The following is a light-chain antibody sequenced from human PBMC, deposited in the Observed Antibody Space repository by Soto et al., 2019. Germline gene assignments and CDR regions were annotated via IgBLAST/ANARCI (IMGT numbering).Light chain of an antibody. Sequence: EIVLTQSPGTLSLSPGERATLSCMASQSVSSSYLAWYQQKPGQAPRLLIYGASIRATGIPDRFSGSGSGTDFTLTISRLEPEDFAVYYCQQYDSSPLTFGGGTKVEIK. CDR2: GAS. V-gene: IGKV3-20*01. J-gene: IGKJ4*01. CDR1: QSVSSSY. CDR3: QQYDSSPLT.